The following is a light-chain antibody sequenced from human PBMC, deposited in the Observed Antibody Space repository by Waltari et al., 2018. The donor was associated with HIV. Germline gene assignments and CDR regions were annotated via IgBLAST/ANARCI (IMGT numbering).Light chain of an antibody. Sequence: QSALTQSASVSGSPGQSITISRTGTSSDVGGYNYLSWYQQHPGKAPKLVIYNVSNRPSGVSNRFSGSKSGNTASLTISGLQAEDEAEYYCSSYTSSNTVIFGGGTRVTVL. CDR3: SSYTSSNTVI. CDR1: SSDVGGYNY. J-gene: IGLJ2*01. CDR2: NVS. V-gene: IGLV2-14*01.